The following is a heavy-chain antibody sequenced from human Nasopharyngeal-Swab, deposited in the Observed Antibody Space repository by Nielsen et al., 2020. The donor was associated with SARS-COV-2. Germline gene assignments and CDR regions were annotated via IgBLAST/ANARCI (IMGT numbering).Heavy chain of an antibody. CDR1: GYTFTSYA. CDR3: AREERGVTLEGGYYYYGMDV. J-gene: IGHJ6*02. Sequence: ASVKVSCKASGYTFTSYAMNWVRQAPGQGLEWMGWINTNTGNPTYAQGFTGRFVFSLDTSVSTAYLQISSLKAEDTAVYYCAREERGVTLEGGYYYYGMDVWGQGTTVIVSS. CDR2: INTNTGNP. V-gene: IGHV7-4-1*02. D-gene: IGHD3-10*01.